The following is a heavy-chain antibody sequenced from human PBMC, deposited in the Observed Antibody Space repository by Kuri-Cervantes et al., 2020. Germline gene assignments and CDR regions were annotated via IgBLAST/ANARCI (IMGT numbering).Heavy chain of an antibody. CDR2: ISSSGSTI. CDR3: ARSPRLDY. Sequence: LSLTCAVYGGSFSGYYWSWIRQPSGKGLEWVSYISSSGSTIYYADSVKGRFTISRDSAKNSLFLQMNSLRAEDTAVYYCARSPRLDYWGQGTLVTVSS. V-gene: IGHV3-11*04. CDR1: GGSFSGYY. J-gene: IGHJ4*02.